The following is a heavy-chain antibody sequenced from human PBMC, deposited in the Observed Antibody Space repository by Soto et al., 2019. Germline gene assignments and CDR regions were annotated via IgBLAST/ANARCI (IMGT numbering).Heavy chain of an antibody. V-gene: IGHV4-59*01. J-gene: IGHJ4*02. D-gene: IGHD5-18*01. CDR3: ARVPERGYSYGSFDY. CDR1: GGSISSYY. Sequence: SETLSLTCTVSGGSISSYYWSWIRQPPGKGLEWIGYIYYSGSTNYNPSLKSRVTISVDTSKNQFSLKLSSVTAADTAVYYCARVPERGYSYGSFDYWGQGTLVTVSS. CDR2: IYYSGST.